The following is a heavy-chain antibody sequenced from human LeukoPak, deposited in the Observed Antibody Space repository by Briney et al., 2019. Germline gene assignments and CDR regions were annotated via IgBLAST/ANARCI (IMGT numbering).Heavy chain of an antibody. CDR2: INHSGST. CDR1: GGSFSGYY. J-gene: IGHJ5*02. D-gene: IGHD6-13*01. Sequence: SETLSLTCAVYGGSFSGYYWSWIRQPPGKGLEWIGEINHSGSTNYNPSLKSRVTISVDTSKNQFSLKLSSVTAADTAVYYCARHHAEAAVLYWFDPWGQGTLVTVSS. V-gene: IGHV4-34*01. CDR3: ARHHAEAAVLYWFDP.